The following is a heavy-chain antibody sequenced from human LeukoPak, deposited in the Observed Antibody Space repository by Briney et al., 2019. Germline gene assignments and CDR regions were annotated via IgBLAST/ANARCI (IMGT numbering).Heavy chain of an antibody. D-gene: IGHD6-13*01. V-gene: IGHV3-15*01. J-gene: IGHJ4*02. CDR2: IKSKTDGGTT. CDR1: GFTFSNAW. Sequence: GGSLRLSCAASGFTFSNAWMSWVRQAPGKGLEWVGRIKSKTDGGTTDYAAPVKGRFTISRDDSKNTLYLQMNSLKTEDTAEYYCTTDPYSIPGYFDYWGQGTPVTVSS. CDR3: TTDPYSIPGYFDY.